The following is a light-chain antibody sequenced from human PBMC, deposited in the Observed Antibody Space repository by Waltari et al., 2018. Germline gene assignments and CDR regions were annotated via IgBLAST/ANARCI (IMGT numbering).Light chain of an antibody. V-gene: IGKV1-39*01. CDR1: QSISSY. Sequence: DIQMTQSPSSLSASVGDRVTITCRASQSISSYLNWYQQKPGEAPKLLMYAASSLQSWVPSRFSGSGSGTDFTLTISSLQPEDFATYYCQQSYSTPFTFGPGTKVDIK. CDR3: QQSYSTPFT. CDR2: AAS. J-gene: IGKJ3*01.